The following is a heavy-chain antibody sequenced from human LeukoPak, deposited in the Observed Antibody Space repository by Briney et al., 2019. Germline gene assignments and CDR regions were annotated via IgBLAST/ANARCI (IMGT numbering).Heavy chain of an antibody. V-gene: IGHV4-30-4*08. CDR3: ARVNRGSLFDY. J-gene: IGHJ4*02. Sequence: SETLSLTCTVSGGSISSGDYYWSWIRQPPGKGLEWIGYIYYSGSTYYNPSLKSRVTISVDTSKNQFSLKLSSVTAADTAVYYCARVNRGSLFDYWGQGTLVTVSS. CDR2: IYYSGST. CDR1: GGSISSGDYY. D-gene: IGHD1-14*01.